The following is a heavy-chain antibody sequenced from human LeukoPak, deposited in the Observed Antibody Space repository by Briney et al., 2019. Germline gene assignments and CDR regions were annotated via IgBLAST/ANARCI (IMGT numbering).Heavy chain of an antibody. CDR3: ARRGYCSGTSCYGYYYYGMDV. Sequence: PSETLSLTCAVYGGSFSGYYWSWIRQPPGKGLEWIGEINHSGSTNYNPSLKSRVTISVDTSKNQFSLKLSSVTAADTAVYYCARRGYCSGTSCYGYYYYGMDVWGQGTTVTVSS. J-gene: IGHJ6*02. D-gene: IGHD2-2*03. CDR1: GGSFSGYY. V-gene: IGHV4-34*01. CDR2: INHSGST.